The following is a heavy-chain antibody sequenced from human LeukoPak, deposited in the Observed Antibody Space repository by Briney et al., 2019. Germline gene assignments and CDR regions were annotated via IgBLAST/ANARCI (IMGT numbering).Heavy chain of an antibody. Sequence: GSSVKVSCKASGGTFSSYAISWVRQAPGQGLEWMGWISAYNGNTNYAQKLQGRVTMTTDTSTSTAYMELRSVRSDDTAGYYCARDRYSSTYYYGSGSYYNVLDYWGQGTLVTVSS. CDR1: GGTFSSYA. CDR2: ISAYNGNT. J-gene: IGHJ4*02. CDR3: ARDRYSSTYYYGSGSYYNVLDY. V-gene: IGHV1-18*01. D-gene: IGHD3-10*01.